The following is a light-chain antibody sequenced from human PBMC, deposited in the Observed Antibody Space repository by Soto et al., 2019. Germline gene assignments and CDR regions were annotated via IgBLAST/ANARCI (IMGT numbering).Light chain of an antibody. CDR3: QQRSNRAPIT. CDR1: QSVSTY. Sequence: EIVMTQSPATLSVSPGERATLSCRASQSVSTYLAWYQQKPGQAPRLLIYDASSRATGIPARFSGSGSGTDFTLTISSLEPEDFAVYYCQQRSNRAPITFGQGTRLEIK. V-gene: IGKV3-11*01. CDR2: DAS. J-gene: IGKJ5*01.